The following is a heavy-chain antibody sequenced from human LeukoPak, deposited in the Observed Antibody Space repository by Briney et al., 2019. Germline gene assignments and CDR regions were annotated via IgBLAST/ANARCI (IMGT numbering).Heavy chain of an antibody. J-gene: IGHJ5*02. D-gene: IGHD1-26*01. V-gene: IGHV4-39*01. Sequence: SETLSLTCTVSGGFISSSSYYWGWIRQPPGKGLEWIGSIYYSGSTYYNPSLKSRVTISVDTSKNQFSLKLSSVTAADTAVYYCARSTQLPHQQYNWFDPWGQGTLVTVSS. CDR2: IYYSGST. CDR3: ARSTQLPHQQYNWFDP. CDR1: GGFISSSSYY.